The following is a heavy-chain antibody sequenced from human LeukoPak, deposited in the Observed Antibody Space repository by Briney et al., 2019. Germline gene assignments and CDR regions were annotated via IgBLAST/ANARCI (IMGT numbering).Heavy chain of an antibody. CDR2: FDPEDGET. D-gene: IGHD3-9*01. CDR3: ATEYYDILTGYPTDAFDI. V-gene: IGHV1-24*01. J-gene: IGHJ3*02. Sequence: ASVKVSCKVSGYTLTELSMHWVRQAPGKGLEWMGGFDPEDGETIYAQKFQGRVTMTEDTSTDTAYMELSSLRSEDTAVYYCATEYYDILTGYPTDAFDIWGQGTMVTVSS. CDR1: GYTLTELS.